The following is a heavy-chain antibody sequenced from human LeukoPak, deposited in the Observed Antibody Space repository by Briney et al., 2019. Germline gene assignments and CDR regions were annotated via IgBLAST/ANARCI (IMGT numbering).Heavy chain of an antibody. D-gene: IGHD3-16*02. V-gene: IGHV3-30*04. Sequence: GGSLRLSCAASGFTFSSYAMHWVRQAPGKGLEWVAVISYDGSNKYYADSVKGRNTISRDNSNNTLYLQLNSLRAEDTAVYYCARGVAITFGGVIVNFDYWGQGTLATVSS. CDR3: ARGVAITFGGVIVNFDY. CDR2: ISYDGSNK. J-gene: IGHJ4*02. CDR1: GFTFSSYA.